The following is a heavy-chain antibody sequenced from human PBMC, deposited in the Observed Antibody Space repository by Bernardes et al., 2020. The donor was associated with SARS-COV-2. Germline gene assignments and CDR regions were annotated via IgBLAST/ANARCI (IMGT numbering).Heavy chain of an antibody. Sequence: SLSLSCAASGFTFSSYGMHWVRQAPGKGLEWVAVISYDGSNKYYADSVKGRFTISRDNSKNTLYLQMNSLRAEDTAVYYCAKDLEPQRLSIYDFWSGTPGYWGQGTLVTVSS. J-gene: IGHJ4*02. CDR2: ISYDGSNK. D-gene: IGHD3-3*01. V-gene: IGHV3-30*18. CDR3: AKDLEPQRLSIYDFWSGTPGY. CDR1: GFTFSSYG.